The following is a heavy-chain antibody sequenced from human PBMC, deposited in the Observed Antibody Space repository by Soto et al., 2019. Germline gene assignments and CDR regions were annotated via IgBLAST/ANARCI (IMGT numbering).Heavy chain of an antibody. CDR3: AKDRYCSATSCQDFGS. CDR2: VSGSGIGK. D-gene: IGHD2-2*01. J-gene: IGHJ4*02. Sequence: EVQLLESGGGLVQPGGSLRLSCAASGFSVTSYAMSWLRQAPGKGLEWVSVVSGSGIGKDYADSVKGRFTISRDNSRNTLYLQMSGLRVEDTAVYYCAKDRYCSATSCQDFGSWGQGTLVTVSS. CDR1: GFSVTSYA. V-gene: IGHV3-23*01.